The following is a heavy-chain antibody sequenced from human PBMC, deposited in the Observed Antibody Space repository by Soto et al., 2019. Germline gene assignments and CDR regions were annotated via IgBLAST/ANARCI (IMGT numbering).Heavy chain of an antibody. CDR2: INSDGSST. CDR3: ARVKGFWFDP. V-gene: IGHV3-74*01. Sequence: WWSLRLSCSASVFTFSSYWMHWVRQAPGKGLVWVSRINSDGSSTSYADSVKGRFTISRDNAKNTLYLQMNSLRAEDTAVYYCARVKGFWFDPWGQGTLVTVSS. J-gene: IGHJ5*02. CDR1: VFTFSSYW.